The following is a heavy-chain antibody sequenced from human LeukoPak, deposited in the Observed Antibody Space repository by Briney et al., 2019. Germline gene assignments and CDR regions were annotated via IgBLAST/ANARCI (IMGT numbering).Heavy chain of an antibody. Sequence: SGTLSLTCAVSGGSISSSNWWSWVRQPPGKGLEWIGEIYHSGSTNYNPSLKSRVTLSVDKSKNQFFLKLSSVTAADTAVYYCARDSARTYYYGSGSYSPPDYWGQGTLVTVSS. V-gene: IGHV4-4*02. CDR3: ARDSARTYYYGSGSYSPPDY. CDR1: GGSISSSNW. J-gene: IGHJ4*02. D-gene: IGHD3-10*01. CDR2: IYHSGST.